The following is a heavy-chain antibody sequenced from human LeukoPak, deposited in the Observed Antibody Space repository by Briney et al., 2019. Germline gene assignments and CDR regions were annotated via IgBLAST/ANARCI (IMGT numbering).Heavy chain of an antibody. CDR2: IKQDGSEK. D-gene: IGHD3-3*01. V-gene: IGHV3-7*01. CDR3: ARDDDFWSGYLY. Sequence: PGGSLILSCAASGFTFSSYWMSWVRQAPGKGMEWVANIKQDGSEKYYVDSVKGRFTISRDNAKNSLYLQMNSLRAEATAVYYCARDDDFWSGYLYWGQGTLVTVSS. J-gene: IGHJ4*02. CDR1: GFTFSSYW.